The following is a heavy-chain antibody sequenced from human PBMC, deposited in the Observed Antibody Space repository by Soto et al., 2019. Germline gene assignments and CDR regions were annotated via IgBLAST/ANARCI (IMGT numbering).Heavy chain of an antibody. CDR1: GGSFSGYY. J-gene: IGHJ6*03. CDR2: INHSGST. V-gene: IGHV4-34*01. D-gene: IGHD5-18*01. Sequence: SETLSLTCAVYGGSFSGYYWSWISQPPGKGLEWIGEINHSGSTNYNPSLKSRVTISVDTSKNQFSLKLSSVTAADTAVYYCARGSLQLYSYGGYMDVWGKGTTVTVSS. CDR3: ARGSLQLYSYGGYMDV.